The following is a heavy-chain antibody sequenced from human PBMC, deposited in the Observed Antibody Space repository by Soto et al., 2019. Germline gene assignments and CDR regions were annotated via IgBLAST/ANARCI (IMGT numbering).Heavy chain of an antibody. J-gene: IGHJ4*02. D-gene: IGHD5-18*01. CDR1: GFTFSIYS. V-gene: IGHV3-21*01. CDR2: ISSSSSYI. CDR3: ARDPEYSYGVHFDY. Sequence: PGGSLRLSCAASGFTFSIYSMNWVGQAPGKGLEWVSSISSSSSYIYYADSVKGRFTISRDNAKNSLYLQMNSLRAEDTAVYYCARDPEYSYGVHFDYWGQGTLVTVSS.